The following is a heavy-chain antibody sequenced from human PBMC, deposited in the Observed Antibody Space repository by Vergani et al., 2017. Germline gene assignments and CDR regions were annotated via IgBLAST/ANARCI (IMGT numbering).Heavy chain of an antibody. CDR1: GFTFSSYE. CDR3: ARIVNAFDM. J-gene: IGHJ3*02. V-gene: IGHV3-48*03. D-gene: IGHD3-16*02. Sequence: EVQLVESGGGLVQPGGSLRLSCAASGFTFSSYEMNWVRPAPGKGLEWVSHISSSGSTIYYADSVKGRFTISRDNAKNSLYLQMNSLRAEDTAVYYCARIVNAFDMWGQGTMVTVSS. CDR2: ISSSGSTI.